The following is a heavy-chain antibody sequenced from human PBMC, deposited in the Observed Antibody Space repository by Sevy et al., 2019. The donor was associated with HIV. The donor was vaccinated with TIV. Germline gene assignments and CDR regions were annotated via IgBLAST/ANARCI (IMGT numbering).Heavy chain of an antibody. CDR3: ARGSDGGFWSGYYMYYFDY. V-gene: IGHV3-21*01. J-gene: IGHJ4*02. CDR1: GFTFSSYS. Sequence: GGSLRPSCAASGFTFSSYSMNWVRQAPGKGLEWVSSISSSSYIYYADSVKGRFTISRDNAKNSLYLQMNSLRAEDTAVYYCARGSDGGFWSGYYMYYFDYWGQGTLVTVSS. D-gene: IGHD3-3*01. CDR2: ISSSSYI.